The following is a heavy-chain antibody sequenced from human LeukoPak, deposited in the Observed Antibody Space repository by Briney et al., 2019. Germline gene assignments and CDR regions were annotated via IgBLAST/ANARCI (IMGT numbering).Heavy chain of an antibody. V-gene: IGHV3-11*06. CDR1: GFIFSSYA. CDR2: ISSSSSYT. D-gene: IGHD7-27*01. J-gene: IGHJ4*02. Sequence: GGSLRLSCAASGFIFSSYAMSWIRQAPGKGLEWISYISSSSSYTNYADSVKDRFTISRDDAKNSLYLQMNNLRAGDTAVYYCARITGDSDDYWGQGTLVTVSS. CDR3: ARITGDSDDY.